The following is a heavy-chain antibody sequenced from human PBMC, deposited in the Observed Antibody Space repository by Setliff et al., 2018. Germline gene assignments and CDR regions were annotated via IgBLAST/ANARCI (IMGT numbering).Heavy chain of an antibody. Sequence: TSETLSLTCTVSSGSINSYYWSWVRQSPGKGLEWIGFVHFGGDTNYNPSLKSRVTMSADTSNNQFSLNLRSVTAADTAVYFCARQPSSGAYYNPRPYYFDYWGQGTLVTVSS. CDR3: ARQPSSGAYYNPRPYYFDY. J-gene: IGHJ4*02. CDR1: SGSINSYY. V-gene: IGHV4-59*08. D-gene: IGHD3-10*01. CDR2: VHFGGDT.